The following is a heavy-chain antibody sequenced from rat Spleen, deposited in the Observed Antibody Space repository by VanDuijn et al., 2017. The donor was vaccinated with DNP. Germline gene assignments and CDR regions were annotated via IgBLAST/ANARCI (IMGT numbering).Heavy chain of an antibody. V-gene: IGHV3-1*01. Sequence: EVQLRESGPGLVKPSQSLSLTCSVTGFSITSNYWGCIRKFPGNKMEWMAYISYSGSTGYNPSLKGRISITRDTSKNQFFLHLNSVTTDDTATYYCATFLTIPPMDAWGQGASVTVSS. CDR3: ATFLTIPPMDA. CDR2: ISYSGST. D-gene: IGHD1-3*01. CDR1: GFSITSNY. J-gene: IGHJ4*01.